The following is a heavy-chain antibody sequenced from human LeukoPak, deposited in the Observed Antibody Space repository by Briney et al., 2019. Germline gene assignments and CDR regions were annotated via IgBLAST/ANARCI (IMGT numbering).Heavy chain of an antibody. CDR3: AREGVGAITESFHH. V-gene: IGHV3-48*03. CDR2: ISSTGSTI. Sequence: PGGSLRLSCAASGFTFSTYEMDWVRQAPGKGLEGISYISSTGSTIYYADSVKGRFTISRDNAKNSLYLQMNSLRAEDTAVYYCAREGVGAITESFHHWGQGTLVTVSS. J-gene: IGHJ1*01. CDR1: GFTFSTYE. D-gene: IGHD1-26*01.